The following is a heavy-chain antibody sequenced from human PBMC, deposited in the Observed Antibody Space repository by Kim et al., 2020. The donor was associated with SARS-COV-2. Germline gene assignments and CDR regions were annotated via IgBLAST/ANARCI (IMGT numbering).Heavy chain of an antibody. V-gene: IGHV3-21*01. CDR3: ARESPGSSDFDY. Sequence: GGSLRLSCAASGFTFSSYSMNWVRQAPGKGLEWVSSISSSSSYIYYAASVKGRFTISRDNAKNSLYLQMNSLRAEDTAVYYCARESPGSSDFDYWGQGTLVTVSS. D-gene: IGHD3-10*01. J-gene: IGHJ4*02. CDR1: GFTFSSYS. CDR2: ISSSSSYI.